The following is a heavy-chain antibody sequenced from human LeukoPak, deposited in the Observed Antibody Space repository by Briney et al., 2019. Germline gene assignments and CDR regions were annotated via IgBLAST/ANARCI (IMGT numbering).Heavy chain of an antibody. CDR3: AREKGIAVAGSFDY. CDR2: IYHSGST. J-gene: IGHJ4*02. V-gene: IGHV4-4*02. CDR1: GGSISSSNW. Sequence: PSGTLSLTCAVSGGSISSSNWWSWVRQPPGKGLEWIGKIYHSGSTNYNPSLKSRVTISVDKSKNQFSLKLSSVTAADTAVYYCAREKGIAVAGSFDYWGQGTLVTVSS. D-gene: IGHD6-19*01.